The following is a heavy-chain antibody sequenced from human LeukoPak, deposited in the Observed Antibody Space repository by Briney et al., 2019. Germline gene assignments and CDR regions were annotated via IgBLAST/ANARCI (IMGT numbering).Heavy chain of an antibody. D-gene: IGHD3-10*01. J-gene: IGHJ4*02. V-gene: IGHV3-23*01. CDR2: IGGGDDST. CDR1: GFIFGPHA. Sequence: PGGSLRLSCAGSGFIFGPHAMSWVRQAPGKGLELGSGIGGGDDSTHYADSVKGRFTISRDNSRQTLFLQMNSLRAEDTAVYYCARDRGGLVDTGTLIHWGLGNLVTVSS. CDR3: ARDRGGLVDTGTLIH.